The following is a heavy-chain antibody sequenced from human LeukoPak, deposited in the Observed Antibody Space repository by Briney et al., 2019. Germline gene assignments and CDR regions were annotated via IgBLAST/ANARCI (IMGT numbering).Heavy chain of an antibody. V-gene: IGHV4-59*01. CDR1: GGSISSYY. D-gene: IGHD6-19*01. CDR2: IYYSGST. Sequence: PSETLSLTCTVSGGSISSYYWSWIRQPPGKGLEWIGYIYYSGSTNYNPSLKSRVTISVDTSKNRFSLKLSSVTAADTAVYYCARVSRIAVAVWSDPWGQGTLVTVSS. CDR3: ARVSRIAVAVWSDP. J-gene: IGHJ5*02.